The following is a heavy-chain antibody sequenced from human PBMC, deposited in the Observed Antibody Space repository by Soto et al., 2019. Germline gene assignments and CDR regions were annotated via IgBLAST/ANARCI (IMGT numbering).Heavy chain of an antibody. Sequence: GASVKVSCKASGYTFTSYYMHWVRQAPGQGLEWMGIINPSGGSTSYAQKFQGRVTMTRDTSTSTVYMELSSLRSEDTAVYYCARVWLNCSSTSCYVYYFDYWGQGTLVTVSS. CDR1: GYTFTSYY. V-gene: IGHV1-46*01. CDR3: ARVWLNCSSTSCYVYYFDY. D-gene: IGHD2-2*01. CDR2: INPSGGST. J-gene: IGHJ4*02.